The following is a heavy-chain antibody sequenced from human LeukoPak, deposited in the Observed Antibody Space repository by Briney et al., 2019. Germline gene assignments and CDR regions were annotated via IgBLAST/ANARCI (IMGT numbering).Heavy chain of an antibody. V-gene: IGHV3-30*02. CDR2: IWYDGTNK. J-gene: IGHJ4*02. Sequence: GGSLRLSCAASGFIFSKYGMHWVRQAPGKGLEWVAFIWYDGTNKYYADSVKGRFTISRDNSKNTLYLQMNSLRAEDTAVYYCAREVGYCSSTSCREDYWGQGTLVTVSS. D-gene: IGHD2-2*01. CDR1: GFIFSKYG. CDR3: AREVGYCSSTSCREDY.